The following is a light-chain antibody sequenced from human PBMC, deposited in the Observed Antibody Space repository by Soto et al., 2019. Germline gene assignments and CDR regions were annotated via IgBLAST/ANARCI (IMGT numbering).Light chain of an antibody. V-gene: IGKV3-20*01. CDR2: DAS. CDR3: KKYGNSPRS. J-gene: IGKJ4*01. Sequence: EIVMPQSPATLSVSPGESATLSCRASQSVSSDLAWYQQKPGQAPRLLIYDASTRATGIPDRFSGSGSGTDFTLTISRLEPEDFAVYYCKKYGNSPRSVGGGTKVDIK. CDR1: QSVSSD.